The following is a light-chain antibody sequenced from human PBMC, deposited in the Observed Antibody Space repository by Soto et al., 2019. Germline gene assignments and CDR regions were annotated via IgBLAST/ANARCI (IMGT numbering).Light chain of an antibody. CDR2: QDT. CDR1: NLGEKY. CDR3: QACDTSTVI. V-gene: IGLV3-1*01. Sequence: SYELTQPPSVSVSPGQTASITCSGDNLGEKYACWYQQMPGQSPVVIIYQDTKRPSGIPERFSGSNSGNTATLTISGTQAMDEAVYYCQACDTSTVIFGGGTKLTVL. J-gene: IGLJ2*01.